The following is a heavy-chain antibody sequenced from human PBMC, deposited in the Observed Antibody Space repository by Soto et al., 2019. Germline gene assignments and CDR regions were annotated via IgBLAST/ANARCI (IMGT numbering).Heavy chain of an antibody. J-gene: IGHJ3*02. V-gene: IGHV4-31*02. CDR2: IYYSGNT. CDR1: GGSITTGGRY. Sequence: QVRLQEWGPGLVKPSQTLSLKCSVSGGSITTGGRYWSWIRQLPGKGLEWIGVIYYSGNTYYNAALKSRVTISVEAAKNQFSLKLSSVTAAETAVYYCAQALVFTGGDGFDIWGQGRLVTVSS. D-gene: IGHD1-1*01. CDR3: AQALVFTGGDGFDI.